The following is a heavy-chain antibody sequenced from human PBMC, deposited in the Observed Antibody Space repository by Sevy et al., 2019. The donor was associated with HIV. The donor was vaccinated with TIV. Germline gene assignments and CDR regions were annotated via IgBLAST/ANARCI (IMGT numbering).Heavy chain of an antibody. CDR2: ISGSGGST. V-gene: IGHV3-23*01. J-gene: IGHJ3*02. D-gene: IGHD6-19*01. CDR3: AKGWGGQWLVRAFDI. Sequence: GGSLRLSCAASGFTFSSYAMSWVRQAPGKGLEWVSAISGSGGSTYYADSVKGRFTISRDNSKNTLYLQLNSLRAEDTAVYYCAKGWGGQWLVRAFDIWGQGTMVTVSS. CDR1: GFTFSSYA.